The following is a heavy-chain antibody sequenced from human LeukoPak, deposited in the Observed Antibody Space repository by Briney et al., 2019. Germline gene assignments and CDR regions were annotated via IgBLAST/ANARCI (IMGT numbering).Heavy chain of an antibody. J-gene: IGHJ4*02. D-gene: IGHD3-22*01. Sequence: SVKVSCTASGGTFSSYVISWVRQAPGQGLEWMGGIIPIFGTANYAQKFQGRVTITADKSTSTVYMELNSLKSEDTAVYYCARGWDYDSGGRPTAYVYWGQGTLVTVSS. CDR1: GGTFSSYV. CDR2: IIPIFGTA. CDR3: ARGWDYDSGGRPTAYVY. V-gene: IGHV1-69*06.